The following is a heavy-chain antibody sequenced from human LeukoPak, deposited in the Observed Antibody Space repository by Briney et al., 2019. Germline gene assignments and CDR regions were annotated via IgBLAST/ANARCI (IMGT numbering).Heavy chain of an antibody. D-gene: IGHD4-23*01. V-gene: IGHV1-69*13. CDR1: GGSFSTSG. CDR2: VMPIFGKV. CDR3: STDPTRVAPGY. J-gene: IGHJ4*02. Sequence: SVKVSCKASGGSFSTSGISWVRQAPGQALDWMGWVMPIFGKVNYAQKFQGRVTITADESTSTDYMELSSLRSDDTATYCCSTDPTRVAPGYWGKGTLVTVSS.